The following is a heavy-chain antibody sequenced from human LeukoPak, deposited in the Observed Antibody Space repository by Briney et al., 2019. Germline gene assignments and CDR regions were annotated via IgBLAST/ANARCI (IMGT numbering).Heavy chain of an antibody. CDR3: TNKDYNGSQSYAFDM. D-gene: IGHD5-12*01. V-gene: IGHV3-30*02. CDR2: ISYDGSKK. J-gene: IGHJ3*02. CDR1: GFTFNIHG. Sequence: PGGSLRLSCAASGFTFNIHGMHWVRQAPGKGLEWVSYISYDGSKKQYVDSVRGRFTISRDNSKNTLYLEMNSMGVEDTAVYYCTNKDYNGSQSYAFDMLGQGTMVTVSS.